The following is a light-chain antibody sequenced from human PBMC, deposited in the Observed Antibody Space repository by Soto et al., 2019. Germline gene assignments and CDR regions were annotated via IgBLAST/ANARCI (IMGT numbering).Light chain of an antibody. V-gene: IGLV2-23*02. J-gene: IGLJ2*01. CDR1: SSDVGNYNL. CDR3: CSYAGSRTLV. CDR2: EVN. Sequence: QSALTQPASVSGSPGQSITISCTGTSSDVGNYNLVSWYQQHPGKAPKLIIFEVNKRPSGVSNRFSGSKSGNTASLTISGLQAEDEADYYCCSYAGSRTLVFGGGTKVTVL.